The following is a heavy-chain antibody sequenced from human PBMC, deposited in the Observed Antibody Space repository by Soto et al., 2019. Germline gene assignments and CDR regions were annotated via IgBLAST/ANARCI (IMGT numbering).Heavy chain of an antibody. D-gene: IGHD3-10*01. CDR2: IYYSGST. J-gene: IGHJ4*02. CDR1: GGSIGSGDYY. CDR3: ARAVSITMVRGVTDQFDY. Sequence: SETLSLTCTVSGGSIGSGDYYWSWIRQPPGKGLEWIGYIYYSGSTYYNPSLKSRVTISVDTSKNQFSLKLSSVTAADTAVYYCARAVSITMVRGVTDQFDYWGQGTLVTVSS. V-gene: IGHV4-30-4*01.